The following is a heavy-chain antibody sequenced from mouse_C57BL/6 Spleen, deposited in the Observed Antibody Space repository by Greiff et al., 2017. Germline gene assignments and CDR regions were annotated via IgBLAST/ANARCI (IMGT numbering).Heavy chain of an antibody. Sequence: VQLKQPGAELVMPGASVKLSCKASGYTFTSYWMHWVKQRPGQGLEWIGEIDPSDSYTNYNQKFKGKSTLTVDKSSSTAYMQLSSLTSEDSAVYYCARRDGPGYFDYWGQGTTLTVSS. V-gene: IGHV1-69*01. CDR3: ARRDGPGYFDY. CDR1: GYTFTSYW. CDR2: IDPSDSYT. D-gene: IGHD2-3*01. J-gene: IGHJ2*01.